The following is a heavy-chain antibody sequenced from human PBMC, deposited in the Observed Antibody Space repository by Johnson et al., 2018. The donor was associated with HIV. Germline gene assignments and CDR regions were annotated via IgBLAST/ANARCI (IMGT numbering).Heavy chain of an antibody. CDR2: IYSGGST. Sequence: VQLVESGGGLVQPGGSLRLSCAASGFTFSSYAMSWVRQAPGKGLEWVSVIYSGGSTYYADSVKGRFTLSRDNSKNRLYLQMNSLRAEDTAVYYCAKDSMGFNWNQFEAFDVWGLGTMVTVSS. V-gene: IGHV3-66*01. D-gene: IGHD1-20*01. J-gene: IGHJ3*01. CDR1: GFTFSSYA. CDR3: AKDSMGFNWNQFEAFDV.